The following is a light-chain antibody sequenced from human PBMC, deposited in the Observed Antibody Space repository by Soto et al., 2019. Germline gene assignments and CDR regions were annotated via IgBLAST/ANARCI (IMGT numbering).Light chain of an antibody. CDR1: NSNIGNTF. V-gene: IGLV1-51*01. CDR2: DND. J-gene: IGLJ3*02. Sequence: QSVLTQPPSVSAAPGQKVTVSCSGSNSNIGNTFVSWYQKLPGAAPKLLISDNDKRPSGIPDRFSGSKSGTSATLGITGLQTGDEADYYCSSYTTSAALVFGGGTKLTVL. CDR3: SSYTTSAALV.